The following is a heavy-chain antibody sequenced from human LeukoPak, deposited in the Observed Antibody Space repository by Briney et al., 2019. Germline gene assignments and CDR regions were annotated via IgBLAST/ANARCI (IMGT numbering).Heavy chain of an antibody. V-gene: IGHV4-59*01. CDR2: IYYSGST. CDR3: ARLSIAARPAPDY. CDR1: GGSISSYY. D-gene: IGHD6-6*01. J-gene: IGHJ4*02. Sequence: KPSETLSLTCTVSGGSISSYYWSWIRQPPGKGLEWIGYIYYSGSTNYNPSLKSRVTISVDTSKNQFSLKLSSVTAADTAVYYCARLSIAARPAPDYWGQGTLVTVSS.